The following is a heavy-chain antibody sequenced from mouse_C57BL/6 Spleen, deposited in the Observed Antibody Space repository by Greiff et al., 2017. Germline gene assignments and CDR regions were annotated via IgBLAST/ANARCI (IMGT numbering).Heavy chain of an antibody. CDR2: ISYSGST. J-gene: IGHJ4*01. CDR1: GYSITSGYD. CDR3: ARSYYSNYDAMDY. V-gene: IGHV3-1*01. D-gene: IGHD2-5*01. Sequence: EVQLVESGPGMVKPSQSLSLTCTVTGYSITSGYDWHWIRHFPGNKLEWMGYISYSGSTNYNPSLKSRISITHDTSKNHFFLKLNSVTTEETATYYCARSYYSNYDAMDYWGQGTSVTVSS.